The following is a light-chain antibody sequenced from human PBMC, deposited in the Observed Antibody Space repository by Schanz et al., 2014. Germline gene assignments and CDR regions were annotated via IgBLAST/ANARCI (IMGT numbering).Light chain of an antibody. Sequence: QSALTQPPSASGSPGQSVTISCTGTSSDVGGYNYVSWYQQHPGKAPKVMIYDVSNRPSGVSNRFSGSKSGNTASLTISGLQAEDEADYYCSSFTSSTTVVFGGGTKLTVL. CDR1: SSDVGGYNY. CDR3: SSFTSSTTVV. CDR2: DVS. V-gene: IGLV2-14*01. J-gene: IGLJ2*01.